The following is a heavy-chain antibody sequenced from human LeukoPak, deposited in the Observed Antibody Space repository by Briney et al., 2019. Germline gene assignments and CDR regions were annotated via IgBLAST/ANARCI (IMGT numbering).Heavy chain of an antibody. J-gene: IGHJ4*02. CDR2: INPNSGGT. D-gene: IGHD3-22*01. V-gene: IGHV1-2*02. Sequence: ASVKVSCKASGYTFTGYYMHWVRQAHGQGLEWMGWINPNSGGTNYAQKFQGRVTMTRDTSISTAYMELSRLRSDDTAVYYCAREPHYYDSSGSADYWGQGTLVTVSS. CDR3: AREPHYYDSSGSADY. CDR1: GYTFTGYY.